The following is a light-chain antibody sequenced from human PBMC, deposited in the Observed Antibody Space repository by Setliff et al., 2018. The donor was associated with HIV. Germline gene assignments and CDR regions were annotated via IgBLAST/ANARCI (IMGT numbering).Light chain of an antibody. CDR3: SSYTTSGTEV. CDR1: ISDVGSYNL. J-gene: IGLJ1*01. Sequence: QSVLTQPASVSGSPGQSITISCTGTISDVGSYNLVSWYQQHPGKAPKLMIYDVTKRPSGISHRFSGSKSGNTASLTISGLQAEDEADYYCSSYTTSGTEVFGTGTKVTVL. V-gene: IGLV2-14*02. CDR2: DVT.